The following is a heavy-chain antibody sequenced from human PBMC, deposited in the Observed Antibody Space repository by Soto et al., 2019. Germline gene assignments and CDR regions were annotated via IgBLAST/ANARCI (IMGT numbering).Heavy chain of an antibody. Sequence: PSETLSLTCTVSGGSISNTSYYWGWVRQPPGKGLEWIGHIYYGGTSYSNPALKGRVSLSVDTSKNQFFLKLNSVTAADTAVYFCARVRRRWLNSDYWGQGTLVTVSS. V-gene: IGHV4-39*01. CDR3: ARVRRRWLNSDY. D-gene: IGHD5-12*01. J-gene: IGHJ4*02. CDR1: GGSISNTSYY. CDR2: IYYGGTS.